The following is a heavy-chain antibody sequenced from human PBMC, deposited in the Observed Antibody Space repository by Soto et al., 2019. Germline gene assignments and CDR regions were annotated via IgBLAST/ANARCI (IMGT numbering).Heavy chain of an antibody. Sequence: QVQLVQSGAEVKKPGASVKVSCKASGYTFTSYGISWVRQAPGQGLEWMGWSSAYNGNTNYAQKLQGRGTKTTDTPTSTAYMELRSLRSDEAAVDYCATEKPNGRDIVATITAFDSWGQGTMVTASS. CDR1: GYTFTSYG. CDR2: SSAYNGNT. D-gene: IGHD5-12*01. J-gene: IGHJ3*02. V-gene: IGHV1-18*01. CDR3: ATEKPNGRDIVATITAFDS.